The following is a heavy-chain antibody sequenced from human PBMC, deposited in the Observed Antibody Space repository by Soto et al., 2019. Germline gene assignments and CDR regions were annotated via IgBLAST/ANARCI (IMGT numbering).Heavy chain of an antibody. V-gene: IGHV4-31*03. Sequence: PSETLSLTCTVSGGSISSGGYYWSWIRQHPEKGLEWIGYIYYSGSTYYNPSLKSRVTISVDTSKNQFSLKLSSVTAADTAVYYCARVLSHYDFWSGYYQNWFDPWGQGTLVTVSS. D-gene: IGHD3-3*01. CDR2: IYYSGST. CDR3: ARVLSHYDFWSGYYQNWFDP. J-gene: IGHJ5*02. CDR1: GGSISSGGYY.